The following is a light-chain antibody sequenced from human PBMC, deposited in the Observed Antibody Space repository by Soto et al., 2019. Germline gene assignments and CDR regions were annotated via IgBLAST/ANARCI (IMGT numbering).Light chain of an antibody. CDR3: QQYDNWPTWT. V-gene: IGKV3-15*01. J-gene: IGKJ1*01. Sequence: EVVMTQSPATLSVSQGERATLSCRASQSVTNSLAWYQQNPGQVPRLLNYGASTRAAGIPARFSGSGSGTEFTLTISSRQSEDFGVYYCQQYDNWPTWTFGQGTKVDIK. CDR1: QSVTNS. CDR2: GAS.